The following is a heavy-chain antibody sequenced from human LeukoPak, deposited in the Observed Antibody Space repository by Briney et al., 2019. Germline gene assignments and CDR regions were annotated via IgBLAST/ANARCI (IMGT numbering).Heavy chain of an antibody. CDR1: GGSISSYY. Sequence: SETLSLTCTVSGGSISSYYWSWIRQPPGKGLEWIGYIYYSGSTNYNPSLKSRVTISVDTSKNQFSLKLSSVTAADTAVYYCARGYAVPAAFDDYWGQGTLVPVSS. J-gene: IGHJ4*02. D-gene: IGHD2-2*01. CDR2: IYYSGST. V-gene: IGHV4-59*01. CDR3: ARGYAVPAAFDDY.